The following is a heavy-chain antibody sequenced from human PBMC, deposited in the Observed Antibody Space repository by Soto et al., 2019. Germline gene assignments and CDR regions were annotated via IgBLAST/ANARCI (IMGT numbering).Heavy chain of an antibody. CDR3: ARDAATYYDFWSGSIYGMDV. CDR2: ISYDGSNK. D-gene: IGHD3-3*01. CDR1: GFTFSSYA. V-gene: IGHV3-30-3*01. J-gene: IGHJ6*02. Sequence: QVQLVESGGGVVQPGRSLRLTCAASGFTFSSYAMHWVRQAPGKGLEWVAVISYDGSNKYYADSMKGRFTISRDNSKNTLYLQMNSLRAEDTAVYYCARDAATYYDFWSGSIYGMDVWGQGTTVTVSS.